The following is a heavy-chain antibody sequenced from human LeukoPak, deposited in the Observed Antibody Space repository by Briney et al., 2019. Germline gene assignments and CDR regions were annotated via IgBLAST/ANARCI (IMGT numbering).Heavy chain of an antibody. Sequence: PSETLSLTCAVYGGSFSGYYWSWIRQPPGKGLEWIGEINHSGSTNYNPSLKSRVTISVDTSKNQFSLKLSSVTAADTAVYYCARGPINRFLEWLSRGGDAFDIWGQGTMVTVSS. J-gene: IGHJ3*02. CDR3: ARGPINRFLEWLSRGGDAFDI. V-gene: IGHV4-34*01. D-gene: IGHD3-3*01. CDR1: GGSFSGYY. CDR2: INHSGST.